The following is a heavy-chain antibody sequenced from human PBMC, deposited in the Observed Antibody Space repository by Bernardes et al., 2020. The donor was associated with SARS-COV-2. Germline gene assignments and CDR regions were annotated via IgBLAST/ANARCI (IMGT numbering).Heavy chain of an antibody. D-gene: IGHD3-3*01. CDR2: IYSSGST. CDR3: AREKFRSTYYSDPAGFDF. CDR1: GGSISSGNYY. V-gene: IGHV4-61*02. Sequence: SETLSLTCTVSGGSISSGNYYWSWIRQSAGKGLEWIGRIYSSGSTNYIPSLKSRLTMSVDTSKNQFSLKLTSVTAADTAIYYCAREKFRSTYYSDPAGFDFWGQGTLVTVSS. J-gene: IGHJ4*02.